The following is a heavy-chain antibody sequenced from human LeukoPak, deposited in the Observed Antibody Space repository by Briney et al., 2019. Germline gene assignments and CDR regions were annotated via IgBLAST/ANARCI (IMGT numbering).Heavy chain of an antibody. Sequence: GGSLRLSCAASGFTVSADYTTWVRQAPGKGLEWVSVIYSGGTTYYADSVKGRFTISRDNSKNTLYLQMNSLRAEDTAVYYCAREDSRDGDGSNYNYYGVDVWGQGTTVTVSS. CDR3: AREDSRDGDGSNYNYYGVDV. CDR1: GFTVSADY. CDR2: IYSGGTT. J-gene: IGHJ6*02. V-gene: IGHV3-53*01. D-gene: IGHD5-24*01.